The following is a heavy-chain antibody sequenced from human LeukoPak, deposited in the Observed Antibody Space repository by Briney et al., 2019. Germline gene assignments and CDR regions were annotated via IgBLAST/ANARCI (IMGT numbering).Heavy chain of an antibody. CDR3: ASSGFIAVADATFDY. V-gene: IGHV1-69*05. CDR2: IIPIFGTA. Sequence: ASVKVSCKASGGTFSSYAISWVRQAPGQGLEWMGGIIPIFGTANYAQKFQGRVTITTDESTSTAYMELSSLRSEDTAVYYCASSGFIAVADATFDYWGQGTLVTVSS. D-gene: IGHD6-13*01. J-gene: IGHJ4*02. CDR1: GGTFSSYA.